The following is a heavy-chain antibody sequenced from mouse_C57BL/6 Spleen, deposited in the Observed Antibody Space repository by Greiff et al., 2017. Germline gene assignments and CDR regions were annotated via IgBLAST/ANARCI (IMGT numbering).Heavy chain of an antibody. CDR3: AREGITTAYYYAMDY. D-gene: IGHD2-4*01. Sequence: VQLKESGAELVRPGTSVKVSCKASGYAFTNYLIEWVKQRPGQGLEWIGVINPGSGGTTYNEKFKGKATLTADKSSSTAYMQLSSLTSEDSAVYCCAREGITTAYYYAMDYWGQGTSVTVSS. CDR1: GYAFTNYL. V-gene: IGHV1-54*01. CDR2: INPGSGGT. J-gene: IGHJ4*01.